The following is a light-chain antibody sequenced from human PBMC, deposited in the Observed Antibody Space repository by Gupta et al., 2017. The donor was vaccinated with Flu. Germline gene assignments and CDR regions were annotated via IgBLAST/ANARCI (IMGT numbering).Light chain of an antibody. J-gene: IGLJ1*01. Sequence: ITISCTGTSSDVGGSNDVSWYQQHTGKAPKLMIYEVSNRPSGVANRFSGSKSGNTASLTSSGLQAEDEADYYCSSYTSSSTLCVFGTGTKVTVL. CDR3: SSYTSSSTLCV. V-gene: IGLV2-14*01. CDR1: SSDVGGSND. CDR2: EVS.